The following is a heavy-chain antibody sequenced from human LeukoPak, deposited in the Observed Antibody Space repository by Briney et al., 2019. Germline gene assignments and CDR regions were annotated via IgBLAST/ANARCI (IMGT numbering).Heavy chain of an antibody. Sequence: GGSLRLSCAASGFTFSDYYMSWIRQAPGKGLEWVSYISSSGSTIYYADSVKGRFTISRDNAKNSLYLQMNGLRAEDTAVYYCAREFPHFSSTSGGSDYWGQGTLVTVSS. CDR2: ISSSGSTI. V-gene: IGHV3-11*04. J-gene: IGHJ4*02. CDR3: AREFPHFSSTSGGSDY. CDR1: GFTFSDYY. D-gene: IGHD2-2*01.